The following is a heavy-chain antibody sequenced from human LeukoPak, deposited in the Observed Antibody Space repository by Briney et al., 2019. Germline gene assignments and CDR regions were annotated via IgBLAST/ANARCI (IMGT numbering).Heavy chain of an antibody. CDR3: ARVNRYSGRYSHFDY. CDR1: GFTFSSYS. J-gene: IGHJ4*02. Sequence: GGSLRLSCAASGFTFSSYSMNWVRQAPGKGLEWVSSISSSSSYIYYADSVKGRFTISRDNAKNSLCLQMNSLRAEDTAVYYCARVNRYSGRYSHFDYWGQGTLVTVSS. CDR2: ISSSSSYI. V-gene: IGHV3-21*01. D-gene: IGHD1-26*01.